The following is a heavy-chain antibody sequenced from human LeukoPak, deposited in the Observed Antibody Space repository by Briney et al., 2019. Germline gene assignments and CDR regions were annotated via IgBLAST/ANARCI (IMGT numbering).Heavy chain of an antibody. Sequence: GASVTVSCKASGYTFTSYDINWVRQAPGQGLEWMGWMNPNSGNTVYAQKFQGRVTMTRNTSISTAYMELSSLRSEDTAVYYCARGRKIEMTYYDFWSGYYTDGDYWGQGTLVTVSS. CDR1: GYTFTSYD. J-gene: IGHJ4*02. V-gene: IGHV1-8*01. CDR3: ARGRKIEMTYYDFWSGYYTDGDY. D-gene: IGHD3-3*01. CDR2: MNPNSGNT.